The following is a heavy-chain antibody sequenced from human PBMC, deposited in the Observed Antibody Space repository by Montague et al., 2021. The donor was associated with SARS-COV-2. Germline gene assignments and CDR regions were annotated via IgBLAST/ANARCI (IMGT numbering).Heavy chain of an antibody. Sequence: SETLSLTCSLSGGSISSYYWSWIRQSPGKGLEWIGYIFHSGITDYNPSLKSRVTLSVDMSKNQFSLQLNSVTAADSAVYYCARTEYNWNDWFDPWGQGTLVTVS. D-gene: IGHD1-20*01. V-gene: IGHV4-59*13. CDR3: ARTEYNWNDWFDP. CDR2: IFHSGIT. CDR1: GGSISSYY. J-gene: IGHJ5*02.